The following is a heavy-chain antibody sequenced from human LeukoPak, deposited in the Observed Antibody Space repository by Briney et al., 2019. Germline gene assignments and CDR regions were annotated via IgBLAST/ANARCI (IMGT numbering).Heavy chain of an antibody. V-gene: IGHV3-7*03. Sequence: GGSLRLSCAASGFTFSGSWMSWVRQAPGKGLEWVANINQDGSAKNYLDSVKGRFTISIDRGKNSLYLQMNSLRDEDTALYYCAKDIWKHLVGATFDYWGQGTLVTVSS. CDR3: AKDIWKHLVGATFDY. J-gene: IGHJ4*02. CDR2: INQDGSAK. CDR1: GFTFSGSW. D-gene: IGHD1-26*01.